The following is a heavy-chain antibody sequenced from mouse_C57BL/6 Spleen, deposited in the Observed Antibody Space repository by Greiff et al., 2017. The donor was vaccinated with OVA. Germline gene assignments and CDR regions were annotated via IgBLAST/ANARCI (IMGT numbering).Heavy chain of an antibody. CDR1: GYTFTSYW. J-gene: IGHJ1*03. CDR2: IDPSDSET. CDR3: AAGLRWDWYFDD. V-gene: IGHV1-52*01. D-gene: IGHD4-1*01. Sequence: QVQLQQPGAELVRPGSSVKLSCKASGYTFTSYWMHWVKQRPIQGLEWIGNIDPSDSETHYNQKFKDKATLTVDKSSSTAYMQLSSLTSEDSAVYYCAAGLRWDWYFDDWGTGTTVTVSS.